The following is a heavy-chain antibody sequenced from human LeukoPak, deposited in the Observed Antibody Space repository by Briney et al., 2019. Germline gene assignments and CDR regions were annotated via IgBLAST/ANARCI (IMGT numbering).Heavy chain of an antibody. J-gene: IGHJ4*02. D-gene: IGHD5-18*01. V-gene: IGHV3-23*01. Sequence: PGGSLRLSCAASGFTFSGYTMNWVRQAPAKGLEGVSTISDGSSNTHYADAVKGRFTIYRDDSKSTVYLQMNSLRAEDTATYYCTSRILAHFDHWGQGTVVTVSS. CDR1: GFTFSGYT. CDR2: ISDGSSNT. CDR3: TSRILAHFDH.